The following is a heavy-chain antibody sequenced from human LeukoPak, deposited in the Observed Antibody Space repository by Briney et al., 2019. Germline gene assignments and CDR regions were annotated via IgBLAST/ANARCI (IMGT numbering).Heavy chain of an antibody. Sequence: GASVKVPCKASGYTFTGYYMHWVRQAPGQGLEWMGRIYPNSWGTNYVQKFQGRFTMTRDTSISTIYMELSRLRSDDTAVYYCAREGCSSTTCLTNRFDPWGQGTLVTVSS. J-gene: IGHJ5*02. V-gene: IGHV1-2*06. CDR1: GYTFTGYY. D-gene: IGHD2/OR15-2a*01. CDR3: AREGCSSTTCLTNRFDP. CDR2: IYPNSWGT.